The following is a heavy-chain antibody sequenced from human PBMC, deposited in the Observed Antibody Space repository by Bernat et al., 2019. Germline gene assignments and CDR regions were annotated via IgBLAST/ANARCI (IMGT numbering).Heavy chain of an antibody. CDR3: ARTGRYSGYDFPFDY. V-gene: IGHV3-11*06. CDR2: ISSSSSYT. J-gene: IGHJ4*02. D-gene: IGHD5-12*01. CDR1: GFTFSDYY. Sequence: QVQLVESGGGLVKPGGSLRLSCAASGFTFSDYYMSWIRQAPGKGLEWVSYISSSSSYTNYADSVKGRFTISRDNAKNSLYLQMNSLRAEDTAVYYCARTGRYSGYDFPFDYWGQGTLVTVSS.